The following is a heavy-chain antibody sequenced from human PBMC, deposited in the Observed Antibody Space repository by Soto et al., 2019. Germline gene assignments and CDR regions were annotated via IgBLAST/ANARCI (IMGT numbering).Heavy chain of an antibody. J-gene: IGHJ4*02. CDR3: ARNLAETDDSWGTFDS. CDR2: ISNDGSNQ. Sequence: QVQLVESGGGVVQPGRSLRLSCAASGFTFFTYAMHWVRQAPGKGLEWVAVISNDGSNQYYADSVKGRFTVSRGNFDNILIRQMNSLRPGDTAVYFCARNLAETDDSWGTFDSGGRGTLVT. D-gene: IGHD3-16*01. CDR1: GFTFFTYA. V-gene: IGHV3-30-3*01.